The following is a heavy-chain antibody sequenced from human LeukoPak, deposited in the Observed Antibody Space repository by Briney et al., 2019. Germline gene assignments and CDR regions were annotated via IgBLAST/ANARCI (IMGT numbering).Heavy chain of an antibody. J-gene: IGHJ4*02. D-gene: IGHD1-26*01. Sequence: SQTLSLTCTVSGGSVSSNRYYWTWIRQPAGKGLEWIGHIYSSGITHYNPSLKSRVTISVDTSKNQLSLKLSSVTAADTAVYYCARNSYSGSYFGYWGQGTLVTVSS. CDR3: ARNSYSGSYFGY. CDR1: GGSVSSNRYY. CDR2: IYSSGIT. V-gene: IGHV4-61*09.